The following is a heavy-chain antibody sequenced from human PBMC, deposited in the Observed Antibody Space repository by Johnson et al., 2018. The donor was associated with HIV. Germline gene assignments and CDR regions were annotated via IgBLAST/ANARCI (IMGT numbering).Heavy chain of an antibody. V-gene: IGHV3-30*02. Sequence: QMLLVESGGGVVQPGGSLRLSCAASGFTFSTYGMHWVRQAPGKGLAWVAFIRFDGPNTYYADSVKGRFPISRDNSKNTLYLQMNSLRAEDTAVYYCATKGITVTTARAFDIWGRGTMVTVSS. CDR1: GFTFSTYG. CDR2: IRFDGPNT. J-gene: IGHJ3*02. CDR3: ATKGITVTTARAFDI. D-gene: IGHD4-11*01.